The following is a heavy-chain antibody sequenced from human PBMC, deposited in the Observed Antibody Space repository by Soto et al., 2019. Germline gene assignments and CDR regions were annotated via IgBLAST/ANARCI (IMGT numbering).Heavy chain of an antibody. CDR2: INAGNGNT. CDR3: ARGIAARPANWFDP. J-gene: IGHJ5*02. CDR1: GYTFTSYA. Sequence: GASVKVSCKASGYTFTSYAMHWVRQAPGQRLEWMGWINAGNGNTKYSQKFQGRVTITRDTSASTAYMELSSLRSEDTAVYYCARGIAARPANWFDPWGQGTLVTVSS. D-gene: IGHD6-6*01. V-gene: IGHV1-3*01.